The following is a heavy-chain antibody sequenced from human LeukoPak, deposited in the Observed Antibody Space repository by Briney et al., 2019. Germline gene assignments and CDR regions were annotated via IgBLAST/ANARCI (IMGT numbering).Heavy chain of an antibody. J-gene: IGHJ5*02. CDR3: ARAHNMDWFDA. Sequence: GGSLRLSCVASGFTLNRNNMNWVRQAPGKGLEWVAYISISSASIYYADSVKGRFTISRDNAKNSLFLQMNSLSAEDTAVYYCARAHNMDWFDAWGQGALVTVSS. CDR2: ISISSASI. V-gene: IGHV3-48*03. D-gene: IGHD2/OR15-2a*01. CDR1: GFTLNRNN.